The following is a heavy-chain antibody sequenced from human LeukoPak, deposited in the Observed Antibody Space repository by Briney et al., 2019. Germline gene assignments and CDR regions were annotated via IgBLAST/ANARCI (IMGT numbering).Heavy chain of an antibody. CDR2: MNPNSGNT. V-gene: IGHV1-8*02. J-gene: IGHJ4*02. CDR3: ATVTSRSYFSVFFDY. Sequence: ASVKVSCKASGGTFSSYAISWVRQATGQGLEWMGWMNPNSGNTGYAQKFQGRVTMTEDTSTDTAYMELSSLRSEDTAVYYCATVTSRSYFSVFFDYWGQGTLVTVSS. CDR1: GGTFSSYA. D-gene: IGHD3-10*01.